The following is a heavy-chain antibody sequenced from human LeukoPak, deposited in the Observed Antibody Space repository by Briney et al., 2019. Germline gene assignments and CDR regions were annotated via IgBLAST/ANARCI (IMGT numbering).Heavy chain of an antibody. D-gene: IGHD3-10*01. CDR2: IYQSGST. V-gene: IGHV4-4*02. J-gene: IGHJ6*03. CDR1: GGSISSSIW. Sequence: SETLSLTCTVSGGSISSSIWWSWVRQPPGKGLEWIGEIYQSGSTNYNPSLKSRVTISVDKSKNQFSLKVNSVTAADTAVYYCAKGNHGSGSYYSPEYYYYYMDVWGKGTTVTISS. CDR3: AKGNHGSGSYYSPEYYYYYMDV.